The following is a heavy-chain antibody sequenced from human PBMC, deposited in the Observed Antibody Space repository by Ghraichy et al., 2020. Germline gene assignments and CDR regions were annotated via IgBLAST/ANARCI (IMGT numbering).Heavy chain of an antibody. CDR3: ASRGDTAMVSNWFDP. CDR2: IKQDGSEK. CDR1: GFTFSSYW. J-gene: IGHJ5*02. Sequence: GGSLRLSCAASGFTFSSYWMSWVRQAPGKGLEWVANIKQDGSEKYYVDSVKGRFTISRDNAKNSLYLQMNSLRAEDTAVYYCASRGDTAMVSNWFDPWGQGTLVTVSS. V-gene: IGHV3-7*03. D-gene: IGHD5-18*01.